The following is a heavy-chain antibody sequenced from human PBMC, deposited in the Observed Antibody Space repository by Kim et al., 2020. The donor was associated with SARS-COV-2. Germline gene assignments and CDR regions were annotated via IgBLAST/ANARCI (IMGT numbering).Heavy chain of an antibody. CDR3: ARPYYYDSSGYQGYYYYYGMDV. CDR1: GYTFTSYG. V-gene: IGHV1-18*01. D-gene: IGHD3-22*01. Sequence: ASVKVSCKASGYTFTSYGISWVRQAPGQGLEWMGWISAYNGNTNYAQKLQGRVTMTTDTSTSTAYMELRSLRSDDTAVYYCARPYYYDSSGYQGYYYYYGMDVWGQGTTVTISS. J-gene: IGHJ6*02. CDR2: ISAYNGNT.